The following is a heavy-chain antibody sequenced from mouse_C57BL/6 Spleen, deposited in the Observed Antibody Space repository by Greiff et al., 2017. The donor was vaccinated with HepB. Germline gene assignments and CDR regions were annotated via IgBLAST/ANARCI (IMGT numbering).Heavy chain of an antibody. CDR3: ARDYGSSTGFAY. CDR2: IDPENGNT. J-gene: IGHJ3*01. CDR1: GFTFKNSY. Sequence: EVQLVESVAELVRPGASVKLSCTASGFTFKNSYMHWVKQRPEQGLEWIGRIDPENGNTNYAPKFQGKATITADTSSSTAYLQRSSLTSEDTAIYYCARDYGSSTGFAYWGQGTLVTVAA. V-gene: IGHV14-3*01. D-gene: IGHD1-1*01.